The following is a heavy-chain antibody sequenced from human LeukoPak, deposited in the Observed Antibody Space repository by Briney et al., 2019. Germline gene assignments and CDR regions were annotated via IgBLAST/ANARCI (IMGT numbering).Heavy chain of an antibody. V-gene: IGHV4-59*01. CDR1: GGSISTYY. CDR3: TRNYDSSGYTTFGY. Sequence: SETLSLTCSVSGGSISTYYWSWIRQPPGKGLEGIGHIYYSGSTNYNPSLKSRVTIAVDTSKNHFSLRLSSVTAADTAVYYSTRNYDSSGYTTFGYWGRGTLVTVSS. D-gene: IGHD3-22*01. CDR2: IYYSGST. J-gene: IGHJ4*02.